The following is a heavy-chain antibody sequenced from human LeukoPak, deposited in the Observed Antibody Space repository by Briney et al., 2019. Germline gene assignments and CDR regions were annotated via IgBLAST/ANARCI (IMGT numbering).Heavy chain of an antibody. J-gene: IGHJ4*02. Sequence: GGSLRLSCAASGFTFSSYSMNWVRQAAGKGLEWVSSISSSSSYIYYADSVKGRFTISRDNAKNSLYLQMNSLRAEDTAVYYCARLGLGYCSGGSCYSIDYWGQGTLVTVSS. CDR2: ISSSSSYI. D-gene: IGHD2-15*01. CDR1: GFTFSSYS. CDR3: ARLGLGYCSGGSCYSIDY. V-gene: IGHV3-21*01.